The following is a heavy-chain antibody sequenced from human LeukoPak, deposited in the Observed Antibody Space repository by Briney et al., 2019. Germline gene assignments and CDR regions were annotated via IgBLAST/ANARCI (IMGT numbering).Heavy chain of an antibody. J-gene: IGHJ4*02. Sequence: VASVKLSCKASGGTFSSYAISWVRQAPGQGLEWMGGIIPIFGTANYAQKFQGRVTITADESTRTAYMELSSLRSEDTAVYYCARHPGIAVAGLDYWGQGTLVSVSS. CDR2: IIPIFGTA. CDR1: GGTFSSYA. V-gene: IGHV1-69*01. D-gene: IGHD6-19*01. CDR3: ARHPGIAVAGLDY.